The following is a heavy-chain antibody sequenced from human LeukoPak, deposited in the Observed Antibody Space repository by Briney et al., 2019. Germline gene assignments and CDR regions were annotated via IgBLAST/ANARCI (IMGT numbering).Heavy chain of an antibody. J-gene: IGHJ4*02. CDR3: ARDRPGY. Sequence: GKGLEWVSVIYSGGSTYYADSVKGRFTISRDNSKNTLYLQMNSLRAEDTAVYYCARDRPGYWGQGTLVTVSS. CDR2: IYSGGST. V-gene: IGHV3-66*01.